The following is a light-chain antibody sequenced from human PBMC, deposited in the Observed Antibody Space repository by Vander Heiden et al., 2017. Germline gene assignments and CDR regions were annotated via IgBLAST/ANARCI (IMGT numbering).Light chain of an antibody. J-gene: IGKJ5*01. CDR1: QSISTT. Sequence: VMTPSPSSLSASPGDRATISCRASQSISTTLDWYQQKPGQAPRLLIYGASNRATGSPDRISGSGSGTEVSLTISSWQSEDFAVYYCQQYNKWPPITFGQGTRLEIK. CDR3: QQYNKWPPIT. CDR2: GAS. V-gene: IGKV3-15*01.